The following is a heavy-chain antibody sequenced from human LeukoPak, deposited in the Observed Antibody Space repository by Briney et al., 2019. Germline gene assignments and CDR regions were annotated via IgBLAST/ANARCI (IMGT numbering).Heavy chain of an antibody. CDR1: GFTFSSYS. D-gene: IGHD3-10*01. CDR3: ARAWEELTPYYYYYMDV. CDR2: ISSSSSYI. V-gene: IGHV3-21*01. Sequence: GGSLRLSCAASGFTFSSYSMNWVRQAPGKGLEWVSSISSSSSYIYYADSVKGRFTISRDNAKNSLYLLMNSLRAEDTAVYYCARAWEELTPYYYYYMDVWGKGTTVTVSS. J-gene: IGHJ6*03.